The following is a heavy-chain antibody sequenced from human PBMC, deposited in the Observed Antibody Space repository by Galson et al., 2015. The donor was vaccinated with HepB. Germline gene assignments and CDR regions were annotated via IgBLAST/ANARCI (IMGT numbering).Heavy chain of an antibody. CDR2: IWSDGRNE. D-gene: IGHD3-10*01. CDR1: GFTFSYHG. Sequence: SLRLSCAASGFTFSYHGMHWVRQAPGKGLEWVAVIWSDGRNERYADSVKGRFTISRDNARNSVSLQMNSLRVEDTALYYCARDIGPLTMTRGYLASWGQGTLVTITS. V-gene: IGHV3-33*01. CDR3: ARDIGPLTMTRGYLAS. J-gene: IGHJ1*01.